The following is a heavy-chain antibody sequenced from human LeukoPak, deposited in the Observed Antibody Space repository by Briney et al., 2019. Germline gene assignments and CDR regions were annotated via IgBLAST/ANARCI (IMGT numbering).Heavy chain of an antibody. CDR2: MNPNSGNT. J-gene: IGHJ6*03. V-gene: IGHV1-8*01. CDR3: ARGLDGSGSYFTYYYYYYYMDV. Sequence: ASVKVSCKASGYTFTSYDINWVRQATGQGLEWMGWMNPNSGNTGYAQKFQGRVTMTRNTSISTAYMELSSLRSEDTAVYYCARGLDGSGSYFTYYYYYYYMDVWGKGTTVTVSS. CDR1: GYTFTSYD. D-gene: IGHD3-10*01.